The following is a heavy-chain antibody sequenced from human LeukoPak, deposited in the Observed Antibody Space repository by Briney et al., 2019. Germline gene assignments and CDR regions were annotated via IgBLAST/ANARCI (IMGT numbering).Heavy chain of an antibody. CDR1: GFTFSTQG. J-gene: IGHJ4*02. V-gene: IGHV3-48*04. D-gene: IGHD3-9*01. CDR3: ARGHDILTGYYYYFDY. CDR2: ISSSGSTI. Sequence: GGSLRLSCAASGFTFSTQGMHWVRQAPGKGLEWVSYISSSGSTIYYADSVKGRFTISRDNAKNSLYLQMNSLRAEDTAVYYCARGHDILTGYYYYFDYWGQGTLVTVSS.